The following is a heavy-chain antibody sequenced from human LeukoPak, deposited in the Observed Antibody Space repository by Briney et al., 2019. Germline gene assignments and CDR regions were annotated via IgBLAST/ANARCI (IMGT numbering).Heavy chain of an antibody. J-gene: IGHJ3*02. CDR3: AKDYSYCSSTSCYSTPDAFDI. CDR2: IKPDGSEK. D-gene: IGHD2-2*01. Sequence: GGSLRLSCAASGFTFSDYWMTWVRQAPGKGLEWVANIKPDGSEKYYVDSVKGRFTISRDNAKNSLYLQMNSLRVEDTAVYYCAKDYSYCSSTSCYSTPDAFDIWGQGTMVTVSS. CDR1: GFTFSDYW. V-gene: IGHV3-7*01.